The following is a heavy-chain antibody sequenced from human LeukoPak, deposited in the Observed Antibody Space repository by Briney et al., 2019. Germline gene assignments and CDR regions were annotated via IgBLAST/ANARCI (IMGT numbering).Heavy chain of an antibody. CDR1: GFTFRGFA. D-gene: IGHD3-10*01. CDR2: ISNTGEST. Sequence: PGGSLRLSCAASGFTFRGFAMSGGRQAPGKGLEWVSTISNTGESTYYADSVKGRFTISRDKSKDTRFMQMHSLSAAHTAVYSRAKAFSPTSGTFYLSLDSWGQGTLVSVSS. V-gene: IGHV3-23*01. J-gene: IGHJ4*02. CDR3: AKAFSPTSGTFYLSLDS.